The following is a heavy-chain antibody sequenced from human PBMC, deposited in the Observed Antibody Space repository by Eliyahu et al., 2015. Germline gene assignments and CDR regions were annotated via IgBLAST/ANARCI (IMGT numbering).Heavy chain of an antibody. V-gene: IGHV4-39*01. Sequence: QLQLQESGPGLVKPSETLSLXCTVXGDXISXSGYXWGWIRQSPGKGLEWIGTXHKTGASYXSTSLRSRITLSVDTSRNQFSLQLTSVTAADTAVYYCARHRGKTYGSIGWFDPWGQGILVTVSS. J-gene: IGHJ5*02. CDR1: GDXISXSGYX. D-gene: IGHD3-10*01. CDR3: ARHRGKTYGSIGWFDP. CDR2: XHKTGAS.